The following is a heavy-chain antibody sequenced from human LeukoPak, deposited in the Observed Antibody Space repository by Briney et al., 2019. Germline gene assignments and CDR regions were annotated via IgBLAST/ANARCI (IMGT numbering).Heavy chain of an antibody. CDR3: AKDMRIWSGYIAPPIDY. CDR2: ISGSGGST. V-gene: IGHV3-23*01. CDR1: GFTFSSYA. Sequence: PGGSLRLSCAASGFTFSSYAMSWVRQAPGKGLEWVSAISGSGGSTYYADSVKGRFTISRDNSKNTLYLQMNSLRAEDTAVYYCAKDMRIWSGYIAPPIDYWGQGTLVTVSS. J-gene: IGHJ4*02. D-gene: IGHD3-3*01.